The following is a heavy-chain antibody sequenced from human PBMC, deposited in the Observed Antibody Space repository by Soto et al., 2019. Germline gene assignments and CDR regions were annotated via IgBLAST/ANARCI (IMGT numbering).Heavy chain of an antibody. CDR1: GYTFTSYY. V-gene: IGHV1-46*01. D-gene: IGHD3-3*01. CDR2: INPSGGST. J-gene: IGHJ6*02. Sequence: GASVKVSCKASGYTFTSYYMHWVRQAPGQGLEWMGIINPSGGSTSYAQKFQGRVTMTRDTSTSTVYMELSSLRSEDTAVYYCARWDDMNYDFWSGYHSPLTYGMDVWGQGTTVTVS. CDR3: ARWDDMNYDFWSGYHSPLTYGMDV.